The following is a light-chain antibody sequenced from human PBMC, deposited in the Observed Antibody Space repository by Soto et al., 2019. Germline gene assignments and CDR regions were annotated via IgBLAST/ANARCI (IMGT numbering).Light chain of an antibody. J-gene: IGLJ1*01. V-gene: IGLV2-8*01. Sequence: QSALTQPPSASGSPGQSVTISCTGTSSDVGGYKYVSWYQQHPGKAPKLMIFEVNKRPSGVPDRFSGSKSGNTASLTVSGLQAEDEDDYYCSSYAGINNLGVFGTGTKRTVL. CDR3: SSYAGINNLGV. CDR2: EVN. CDR1: SSDVGGYKY.